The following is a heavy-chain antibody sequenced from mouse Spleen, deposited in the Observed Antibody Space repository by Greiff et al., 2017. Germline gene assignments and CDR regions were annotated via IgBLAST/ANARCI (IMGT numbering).Heavy chain of an antibody. CDR2: IYPRSGNT. V-gene: IGHV1-81*01. CDR1: GYTFTSYG. CDR3: AIPYYGNYDAMDY. D-gene: IGHD2-10*01. Sequence: VQLQESGAELARPGASVKLSCKASGYTFTSYGISWVKQRTGQGLEWIGEIYPRSGNTYYNEKFKGKATLTADKSSSTAYMELRSLTSEDSAVYFCAIPYYGNYDAMDYWGQGTSVTVSS. J-gene: IGHJ4*01.